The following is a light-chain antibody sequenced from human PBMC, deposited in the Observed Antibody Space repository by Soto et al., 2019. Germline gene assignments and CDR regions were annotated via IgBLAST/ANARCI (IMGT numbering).Light chain of an antibody. Sequence: IHLTHSASSLSASVSYRVTITFLSSQHISSFLNWYQQEAGKAPKLLINGASSLQNGVPSTFSGSGFGTDITLTISSLQPDDFATYYCQHYNSYSEAFGPGTKVDIK. CDR3: QHYNSYSEA. V-gene: IGKV1-39*01. CDR2: GAS. CDR1: QHISSF. J-gene: IGKJ1*01.